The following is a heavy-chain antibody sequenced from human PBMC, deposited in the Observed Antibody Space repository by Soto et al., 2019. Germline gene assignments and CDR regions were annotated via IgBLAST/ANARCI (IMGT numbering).Heavy chain of an antibody. V-gene: IGHV3-30*18. CDR2: ISYDGSNK. D-gene: IGHD5-18*01. CDR1: GFTFSSYG. J-gene: IGHJ4*02. Sequence: GGSLRLSCAASGFTFSSYGMHWVRQAPGKGLEWVAVISYDGSNKYYADSVKGRLTISRDNSKNTLYLQMNSLRAEDTAVYYCAKDGSAFHQLWPVYYFDYWGQGTLVTVSS. CDR3: AKDGSAFHQLWPVYYFDY.